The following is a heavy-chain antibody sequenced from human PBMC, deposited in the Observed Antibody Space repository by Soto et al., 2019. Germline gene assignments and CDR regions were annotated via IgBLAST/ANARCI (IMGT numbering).Heavy chain of an antibody. CDR1: GVSINRGDYY. V-gene: IGHV4-30-4*01. CDR2: IYYNGDT. CDR3: AREGGDFVQVPYY. D-gene: IGHD3-3*01. J-gene: IGHJ4*02. Sequence: QVRLQESGPKLVRPSQTLSLTCSVSGVSINRGDYYWSWIRQSPGRGLEWIGSIYYNGDTNYNPSLGSRVTMSVDTSKNQFVLDLQSVVAADTAVYFGAREGGDFVQVPYYWGQGTLITVSS.